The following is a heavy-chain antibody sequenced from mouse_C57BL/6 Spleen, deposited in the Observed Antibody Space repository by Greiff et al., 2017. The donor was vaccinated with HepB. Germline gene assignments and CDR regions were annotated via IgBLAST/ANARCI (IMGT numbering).Heavy chain of an antibody. D-gene: IGHD2-5*01. V-gene: IGHV1-39*01. CDR1: GYSFTDYN. CDR3: ASADYSNYEYYAMDY. CDR2: INPNYGTT. Sequence: EVQLQESGPELVKPGASVKISCKASGYSFTDYNMNWVKQSNGKSLEWIGVINPNYGTTSYNQKFKGKATLTVDQSSSTAYMQLNSLTSDDSAGYYCASADYSNYEYYAMDYWGQGTSVTDSS. J-gene: IGHJ4*01.